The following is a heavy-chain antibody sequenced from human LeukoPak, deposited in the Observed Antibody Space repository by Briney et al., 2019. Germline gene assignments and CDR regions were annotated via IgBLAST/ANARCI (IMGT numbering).Heavy chain of an antibody. J-gene: IGHJ4*02. D-gene: IGHD3-22*01. Sequence: GGSLRLSCAASGFTFSSYAMSWVRQAPGKGLEWVSAISGSGGSTYYADSVKGRFTISRDNSKDTLYLQMNSLRAEDTAVYYCAKGPATYYYDSSGLIDYWGQGTLVTVSS. CDR2: ISGSGGST. CDR3: AKGPATYYYDSSGLIDY. V-gene: IGHV3-23*01. CDR1: GFTFSSYA.